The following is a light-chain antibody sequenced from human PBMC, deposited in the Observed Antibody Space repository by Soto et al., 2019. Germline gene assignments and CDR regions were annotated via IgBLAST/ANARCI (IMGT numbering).Light chain of an antibody. Sequence: QSVLTQPPSVSGAPGQRVTISCTGSSSNIGTGYDVHWYQQVPGTAPKLLMYDNTNRPSGVPDRFSGSKSGTSASLAITGLQAEDEADYYRQSYDISLIIWVFGGGTKLTVL. CDR1: SSNIGTGYD. J-gene: IGLJ3*02. CDR2: DNT. CDR3: QSYDISLIIWV. V-gene: IGLV1-40*01.